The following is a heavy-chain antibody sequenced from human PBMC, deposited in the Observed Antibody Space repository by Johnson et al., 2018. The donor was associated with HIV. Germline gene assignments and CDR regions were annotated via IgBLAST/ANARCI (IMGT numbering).Heavy chain of an antibody. D-gene: IGHD5-18*01. Sequence: VQLVESGGGLVQSGESLRLSCAASGITVNTNYMSWVRRAPGKGLEWVSVLFSVGNTYYADSVKGRFIISRDNSRNMLYLQMNSLRPEDTAVYYCARDGRDLVTRGGFDVWGQGTMVTVSS. V-gene: IGHV3-66*02. J-gene: IGHJ3*01. CDR3: ARDGRDLVTRGGFDV. CDR2: LFSVGNT. CDR1: GITVNTNY.